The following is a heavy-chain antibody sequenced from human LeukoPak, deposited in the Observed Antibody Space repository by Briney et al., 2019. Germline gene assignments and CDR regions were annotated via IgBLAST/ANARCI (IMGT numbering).Heavy chain of an antibody. Sequence: PGGSLRLSCAASGFTFSSYSMNWARQAPGKGLEWVSSISSSSSYIYYADSVKGRFTISRDNSKNTLYLQMNSLRAEDTAVYYCARDLEWLVSFDYWGQGTLVTVSS. J-gene: IGHJ4*02. CDR2: ISSSSSYI. CDR1: GFTFSSYS. D-gene: IGHD6-19*01. V-gene: IGHV3-21*01. CDR3: ARDLEWLVSFDY.